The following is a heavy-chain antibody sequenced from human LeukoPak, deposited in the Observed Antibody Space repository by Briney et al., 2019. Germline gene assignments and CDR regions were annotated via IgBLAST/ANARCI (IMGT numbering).Heavy chain of an antibody. CDR3: ATEEGMRYYDSSGYYYSPVG. Sequence: ASVKVSCKVSGYTLTELSMHWVRQAPGKGLEWMGGFDPEDGETIYAQKFQGRVTMTEDTSTDTAYMELSSLRSEDTAVYYCATEEGMRYYDSSGYYYSPVGWGQGTLVTVSS. J-gene: IGHJ4*02. CDR1: GYTLTELS. CDR2: FDPEDGET. V-gene: IGHV1-24*01. D-gene: IGHD3-22*01.